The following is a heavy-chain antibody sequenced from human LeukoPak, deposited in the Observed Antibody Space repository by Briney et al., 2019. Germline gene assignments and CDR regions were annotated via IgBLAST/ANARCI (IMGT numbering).Heavy chain of an antibody. CDR1: GFTFSSYE. V-gene: IGHV3-48*03. D-gene: IGHD3-10*01. CDR2: ISSSGSTI. J-gene: IGHJ6*03. CDR3: ARAGRYVVRGVDGNMDV. Sequence: GGSLRLSCAASGFTFSSYEMNWVRQAPGKGLEWVSYISSSGSTIYYADSVKGRFTISRDNAKNSLYLQMNSLRAEDTAVYYCARAGRYVVRGVDGNMDVWGEGTTATVSS.